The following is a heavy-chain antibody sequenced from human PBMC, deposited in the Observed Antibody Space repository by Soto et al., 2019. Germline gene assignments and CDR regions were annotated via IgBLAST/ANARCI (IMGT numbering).Heavy chain of an antibody. CDR1: GYTFTNHG. J-gene: IGHJ3*02. D-gene: IGHD3-16*01. CDR2: INPYNANT. Sequence: ASVKVSCKTSGYTFTNHGINWVRQAPGQGLEWMGWINPYNANTNYAQKLQGRVTMTTDTSTSTACMDLRSLTSDDPTVHYCAKYPVGAIWGDAFDIWGQGTMATVSS. CDR3: AKYPVGAIWGDAFDI. V-gene: IGHV1-18*04.